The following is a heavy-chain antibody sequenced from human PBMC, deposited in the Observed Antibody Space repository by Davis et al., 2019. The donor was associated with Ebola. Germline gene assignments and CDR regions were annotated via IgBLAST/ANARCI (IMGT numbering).Heavy chain of an antibody. CDR1: GFTFSDYY. V-gene: IGHV3-11*04. Sequence: GESLKISCAASGFTFSDYYMSWIRQAPGKGLEWVSYISSSGSTIYCADSVKGRFTISRDNAKNSLYLQMNSLRAEDTAVYYCARDLATVTPYYFDYWGQGTLVTVSS. D-gene: IGHD4-17*01. CDR3: ARDLATVTPYYFDY. CDR2: ISSSGSTI. J-gene: IGHJ4*02.